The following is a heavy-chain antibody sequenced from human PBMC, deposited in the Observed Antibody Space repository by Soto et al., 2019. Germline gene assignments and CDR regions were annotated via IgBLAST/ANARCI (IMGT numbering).Heavy chain of an antibody. CDR3: ARDRIMITFGGVIVSDGSAFDI. J-gene: IGHJ3*02. Sequence: GASVKVSCKASGYTFTGYYMHWVRQAPGQGLEWMGWINPNSGGTNYAQKFQGWVTMTRDTSISTAYMELSRLRSDDTAVYYCARDRIMITFGGVIVSDGSAFDIWGQRTMVTVSS. CDR2: INPNSGGT. V-gene: IGHV1-2*04. D-gene: IGHD3-16*02. CDR1: GYTFTGYY.